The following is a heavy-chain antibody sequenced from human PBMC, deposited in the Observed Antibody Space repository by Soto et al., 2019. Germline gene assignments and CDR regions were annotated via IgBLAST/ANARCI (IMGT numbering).Heavy chain of an antibody. CDR1: GYTFTSYG. J-gene: IGHJ4*02. Sequence: ASVKVSCKASGYTFTSYGISWVRQAPGQGLEWMGWISAYNGNTNYAQKLQGRVTMTTDTSTSTAYMELRSLRSDDTAVYYCAKNYQSFIGGYGDGRYFDYWGQGTLVTVSS. D-gene: IGHD4-17*01. V-gene: IGHV1-18*01. CDR3: AKNYQSFIGGYGDGRYFDY. CDR2: ISAYNGNT.